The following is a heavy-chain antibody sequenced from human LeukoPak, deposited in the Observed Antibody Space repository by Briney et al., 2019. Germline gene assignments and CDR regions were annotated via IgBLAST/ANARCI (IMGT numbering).Heavy chain of an antibody. CDR2: IYYSGST. V-gene: IGHV4-31*03. J-gene: IGHJ5*02. CDR1: GGSISSGGYY. D-gene: IGHD2-2*01. Sequence: PSETLSLTCTVSGGSISSGGYYWSWIRQHPGKGLEWIGYIYYSGSTYYNPSLKRRVIISVDTSKNQFSLKLNSVTAADTAVYYCARYCSSTSCRWFDPWGQGTLVTVSS. CDR3: ARYCSSTSCRWFDP.